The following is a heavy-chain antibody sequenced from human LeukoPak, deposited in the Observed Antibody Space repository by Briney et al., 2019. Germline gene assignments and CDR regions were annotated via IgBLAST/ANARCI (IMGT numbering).Heavy chain of an antibody. Sequence: PSETLSLTCTVSGYSISSGYYWGWIRQPPGKGLEWIGSIYHSGSTNYHPSLKSRVTISVDKSKNQFFLKLSSVTAADTAVYYCARTFSPADSGYGVRDAFDIWGQGTMVTVSS. CDR1: GYSISSGYY. CDR3: ARTFSPADSGYGVRDAFDI. CDR2: IYHSGST. V-gene: IGHV4-38-2*02. D-gene: IGHD3-10*01. J-gene: IGHJ3*02.